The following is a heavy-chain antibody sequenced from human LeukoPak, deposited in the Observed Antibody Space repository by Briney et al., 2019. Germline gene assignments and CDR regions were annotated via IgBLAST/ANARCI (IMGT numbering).Heavy chain of an antibody. Sequence: ASVKVSCKASGYTFTSYGISWVRQAPGQGLEWMGWISAYNGNTNYAQKLQGRVTMTTDTSTSTAYMELRRLRCDDTAVYYCASLGYSSGWYNYWGQGTLVTVSS. V-gene: IGHV1-18*01. CDR2: ISAYNGNT. D-gene: IGHD6-19*01. CDR3: ASLGYSSGWYNY. CDR1: GYTFTSYG. J-gene: IGHJ4*02.